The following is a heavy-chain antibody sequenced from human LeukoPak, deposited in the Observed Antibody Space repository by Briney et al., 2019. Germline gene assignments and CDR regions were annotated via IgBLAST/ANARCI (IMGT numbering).Heavy chain of an antibody. D-gene: IGHD6-13*01. V-gene: IGHV3-9*03. CDR1: GFTFDDYA. Sequence: GRSLRLSCAASGFTFDDYAMHWVRHAPGKGLEWVSGISWNSGSIGYAESVKGRFTISRDNAKNSLYLQMNSLRAEDMALYYCAKDKTRSSWYVDAFDIWGRGTMVTVSS. CDR2: ISWNSGSI. J-gene: IGHJ3*02. CDR3: AKDKTRSSWYVDAFDI.